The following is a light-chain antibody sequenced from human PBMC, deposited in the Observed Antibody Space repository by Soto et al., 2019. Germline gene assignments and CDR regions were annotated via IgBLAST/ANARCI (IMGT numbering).Light chain of an antibody. CDR3: QQYDNWPWT. CDR1: QSISDT. V-gene: IGKV3-15*01. CDR2: GAS. J-gene: IGKJ1*01. Sequence: IVMTQSPATRSLSAGGRATLSCRASQSISDTLAWYQQKPGQAPRLLIYGASRRATGFPARFSGSVSGTDCTITISSLKPEDGSVYYGQQYDNWPWTFGQGTKVDIK.